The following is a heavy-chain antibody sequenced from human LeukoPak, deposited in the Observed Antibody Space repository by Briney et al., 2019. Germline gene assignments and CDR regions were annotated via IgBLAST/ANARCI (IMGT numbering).Heavy chain of an antibody. V-gene: IGHV3-23*01. CDR3: AKETPPYSYGSRYFDY. CDR2: ISGSGGST. D-gene: IGHD5-18*01. CDR1: GFTFSSYA. Sequence: PGGSLRLSCAASGFTFSSYAMSWVRQAPGKGLEWVSAISGSGGSTYYADSVKGRFTISRDNSKNTLYLQMNSLRAEDTAVYYRAKETPPYSYGSRYFDYWGQGTLVTVSS. J-gene: IGHJ4*02.